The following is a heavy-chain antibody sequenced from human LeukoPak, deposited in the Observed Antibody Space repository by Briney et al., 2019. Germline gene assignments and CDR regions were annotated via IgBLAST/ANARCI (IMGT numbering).Heavy chain of an antibody. J-gene: IGHJ6*03. CDR2: IYYSGTT. CDR1: GGSISSYY. Sequence: SETLSLTCTVSGGSISSYYWGWIRQSPGKGLEWIGSIYYSGTTYYNPSLESRVTISDDTSMNRFSLMLTSLTAADTAVYYCARQSSDYYYYYIDVWGEGTTVIVSS. V-gene: IGHV4-39*01. CDR3: ARQSSDYYYYYIDV.